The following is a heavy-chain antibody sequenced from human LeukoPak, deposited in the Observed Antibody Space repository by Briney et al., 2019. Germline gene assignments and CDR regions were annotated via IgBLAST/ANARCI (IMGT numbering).Heavy chain of an antibody. CDR3: ASPYTSRFDY. V-gene: IGHV4-39*07. Sequence: SETLSLTCTVSGGSISSSSYYWGWIRQPPGKGLEWIGSIYYSGSTYYNPSLESRVTISVDTSKNQFSLKLSSVTAADTAVYYCASPYTSRFDYWGQGALVTVSS. CDR1: GGSISSSSYY. CDR2: IYYSGST. J-gene: IGHJ4*02. D-gene: IGHD3-16*01.